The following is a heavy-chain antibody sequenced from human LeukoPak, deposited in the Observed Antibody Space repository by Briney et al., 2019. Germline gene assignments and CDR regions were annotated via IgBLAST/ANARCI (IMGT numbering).Heavy chain of an antibody. CDR1: GFTFSSYG. J-gene: IGHJ4*02. V-gene: IGHV3-30*02. CDR2: IRYDGSNK. Sequence: GGSLRLSCAASGFTFSSYGMHWVRQAPGKGLEWVAFIRYDGSNKYYADSVKGRFTISRDNSKNPLFVQMNSLRAEDTAVYFCAKSRSGSANWALQIFDNWGQGTLVTVSS. D-gene: IGHD1-1*01. CDR3: AKSRSGSANWALQIFDN.